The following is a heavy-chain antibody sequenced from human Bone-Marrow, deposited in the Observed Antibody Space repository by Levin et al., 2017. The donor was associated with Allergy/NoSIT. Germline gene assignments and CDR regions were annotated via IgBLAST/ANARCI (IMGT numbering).Heavy chain of an antibody. CDR1: GFAVRNSF. CDR3: ARDRAGQDYGMDV. CDR2: TDAGGAS. J-gene: IGHJ6*02. D-gene: IGHD3-10*01. Sequence: GESLKISCAASGFAVRNSFLSWVRQAPGGGLQWVSLTDAGGASYYTDSVRGRFTVSRDNSRNTLYLHLNSLRAEDTAVYFCARDRAGQDYGMDVWGQGTTVIVSS. V-gene: IGHV3-53*01.